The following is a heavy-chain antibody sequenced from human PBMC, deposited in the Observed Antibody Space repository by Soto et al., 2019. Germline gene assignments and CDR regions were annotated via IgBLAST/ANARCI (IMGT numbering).Heavy chain of an antibody. CDR3: ARDSTYLHTSGPS. V-gene: IGHV4-38-2*02. Sequence: SETLSLTCAVSGYSISSGYYWGWIRQPPGKGLEWIGSMYHSGTSFYNPSLESRVIVSVDTSKNQFSLRLSSVTAEDTAVYYCARDSTYLHTSGPSWGQGTLVTVSS. CDR2: MYHSGTS. D-gene: IGHD3-22*01. CDR1: GYSISSGYY. J-gene: IGHJ5*02.